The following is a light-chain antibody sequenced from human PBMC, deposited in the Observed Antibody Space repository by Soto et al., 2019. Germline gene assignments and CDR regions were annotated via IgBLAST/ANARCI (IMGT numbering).Light chain of an antibody. J-gene: IGLJ1*01. V-gene: IGLV2-14*01. Sequence: QSALTQPASVSGSPGQSITISCTGTSSDVGSYDYVSWYQQHPGKAPKLMIYEVSNRPSGVSNRFSGSMSGNTASLTISGLQAEDEADYFCSSYTASRNYVFGTGTKLTVL. CDR2: EVS. CDR1: SSDVGSYDY. CDR3: SSYTASRNYV.